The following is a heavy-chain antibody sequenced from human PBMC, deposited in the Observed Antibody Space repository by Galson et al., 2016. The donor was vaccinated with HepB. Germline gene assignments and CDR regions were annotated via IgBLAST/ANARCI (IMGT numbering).Heavy chain of an antibody. D-gene: IGHD5-24*01. CDR3: ARDLWDGYSPWALGY. V-gene: IGHV1-69*13. CDR1: GGTFSSFA. Sequence: SVKVSCKASGGTFSSFAISWVRQAPGHSPEWMGGITPMFGTPNYAQNFQGRVTITADESTSTAYMELSSLTSEDTAVYYCARDLWDGYSPWALGYWGQGSLVTVSS. J-gene: IGHJ4*02. CDR2: ITPMFGTP.